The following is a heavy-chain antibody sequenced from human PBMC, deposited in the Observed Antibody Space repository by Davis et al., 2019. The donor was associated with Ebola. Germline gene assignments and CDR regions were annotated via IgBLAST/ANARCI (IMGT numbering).Heavy chain of an antibody. CDR2: ISHDGSYK. V-gene: IGHV3-30*03. CDR1: GFAFSSYG. Sequence: PGGSLRLSCAASGFAFSSYGMHWVRQAPGKGLEWVAVISHDGSYKFYADSMKGRFTISRDNSKNTLYLQTNSLRPEDTAVYYCARDLRFLSHHFDYWGQGTLVTVSS. J-gene: IGHJ4*02. D-gene: IGHD3-3*01. CDR3: ARDLRFLSHHFDY.